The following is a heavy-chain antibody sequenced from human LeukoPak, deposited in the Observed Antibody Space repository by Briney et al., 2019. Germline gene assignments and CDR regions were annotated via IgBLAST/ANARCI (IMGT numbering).Heavy chain of an antibody. CDR1: GGSISSYY. Sequence: SETLSLTCTVSGGSISSYYWSWIRQPPGKGLEWIGYIYYSGSTNYNPSLKSRVTLSVDTSKNQFSLKLSSVTAADTAVYYCARAPAYSSGLYYFDYWGQGTLVTVSS. V-gene: IGHV4-59*01. CDR2: IYYSGST. D-gene: IGHD6-19*01. J-gene: IGHJ4*02. CDR3: ARAPAYSSGLYYFDY.